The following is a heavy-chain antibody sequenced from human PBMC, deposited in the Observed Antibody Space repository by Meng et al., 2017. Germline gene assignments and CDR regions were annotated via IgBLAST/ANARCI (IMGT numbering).Heavy chain of an antibody. CDR2: INPSGGST. D-gene: IGHD6-13*01. V-gene: IGHV1-46*01. CDR1: GYTFTSYY. Sequence: SVKVSCKASGYTFTSYYMHWVRQAPGQGLEWMGIINPSGGSTSYAQKFQGRVTMTRDTSTSTVYMELSSLRSEDTAVYYCARDRREGSWYSYYYYGMDVWGQGTTVTVSS. CDR3: ARDRREGSWYSYYYYGMDV. J-gene: IGHJ6*02.